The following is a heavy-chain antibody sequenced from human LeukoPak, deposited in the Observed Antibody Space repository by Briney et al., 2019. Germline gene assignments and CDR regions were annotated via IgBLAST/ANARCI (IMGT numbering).Heavy chain of an antibody. D-gene: IGHD6-19*01. CDR3: AKVAGSSGWYLDY. V-gene: IGHV3-30*18. CDR2: ISNDGSNK. Sequence: PGGSLRLSCAASGFTFSTYGIHWVRQAPGKGLEWVAVISNDGSNKYYADSVNGRFTISRDNSMNMLFLQMNSLRDEDTAVYYCAKVAGSSGWYLDYWGQGTLVAVSS. CDR1: GFTFSTYG. J-gene: IGHJ4*02.